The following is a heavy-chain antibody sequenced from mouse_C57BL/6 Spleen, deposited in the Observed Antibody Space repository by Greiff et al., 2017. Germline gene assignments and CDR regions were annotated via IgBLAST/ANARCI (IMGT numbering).Heavy chain of an antibody. Sequence: QVQLQQSGAELVKPGASVKLSCKASGYTFTSYWMQWVKQRPGQGLEWIGEIDPSDSYTNYNQKFKGKATLTVDTSSSTAYMQLSSLTSEDSAVYYCARRDGSSYHAMDYWGQGTSVTVSS. CDR2: IDPSDSYT. CDR3: ARRDGSSYHAMDY. J-gene: IGHJ4*01. D-gene: IGHD1-1*01. V-gene: IGHV1-50*01. CDR1: GYTFTSYW.